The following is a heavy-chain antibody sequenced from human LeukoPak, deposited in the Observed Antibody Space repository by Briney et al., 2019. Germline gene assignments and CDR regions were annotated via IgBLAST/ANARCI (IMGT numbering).Heavy chain of an antibody. CDR3: AKVCTVAGYFDY. J-gene: IGHJ4*02. CDR2: ISGSGGST. V-gene: IGHV3-23*01. Sequence: GGSLRLSCAASGFTVNNKYMTWVRQAPGKGLEWVSAISGSGGSTYYADSVKGRFTISRDNSKNTLYLQMNSLRAEDTAVYYCAKVCTVAGYFDYWGQGTLVTVSS. D-gene: IGHD6-19*01. CDR1: GFTVNNKY.